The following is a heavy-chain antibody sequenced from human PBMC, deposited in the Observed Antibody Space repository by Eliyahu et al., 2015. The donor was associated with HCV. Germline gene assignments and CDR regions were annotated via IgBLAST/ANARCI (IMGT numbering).Heavy chain of an antibody. Sequence: QVHLVESGGGVVQPGRSLRLSCATSGFIFSNCGMXWXRQAPGKGLGXXATVXFXGTYKSYADSVKGRFTISRDNSENTVHLQMNSLRAEDTAVYYCARDDDSGYYYFDYWGQGTLVTVSS. CDR2: VXFXGTYK. J-gene: IGHJ4*02. D-gene: IGHD5-12*01. CDR3: ARDDDSGYYYFDY. CDR1: GFIFSNCG. V-gene: IGHV3-33*01.